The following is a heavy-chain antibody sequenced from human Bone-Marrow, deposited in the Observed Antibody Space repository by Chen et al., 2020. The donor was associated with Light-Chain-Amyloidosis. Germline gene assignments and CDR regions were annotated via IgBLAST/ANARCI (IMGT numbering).Heavy chain of an antibody. V-gene: IGHV5-51*01. CDR2: IYPGDSDT. Sequence: EVQLVQSGAEVKKPGESLKISCKGSGYSFTSYWTGWVRQMPGKGLEWMGIIYPGDSDTRYSPSFQGQVTISADKSISTAYLQWSSLKASDTAMYYCARHGFEWELLGFYYYGMDVWGQGTTVTVSS. D-gene: IGHD1-26*01. J-gene: IGHJ6*02. CDR1: GYSFTSYW. CDR3: ARHGFEWELLGFYYYGMDV.